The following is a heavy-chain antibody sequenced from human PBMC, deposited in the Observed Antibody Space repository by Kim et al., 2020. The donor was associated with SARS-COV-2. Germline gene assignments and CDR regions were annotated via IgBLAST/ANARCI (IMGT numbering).Heavy chain of an antibody. V-gene: IGHV3-11*04. D-gene: IGHD1-26*01. CDR3: AREFGRYSGSGDY. J-gene: IGHJ4*02. Sequence: YADSEKAPFTISMDNAKNSLYLQMNSLSAEDTAVYYCAREFGRYSGSGDYWGQGTLVTVSS.